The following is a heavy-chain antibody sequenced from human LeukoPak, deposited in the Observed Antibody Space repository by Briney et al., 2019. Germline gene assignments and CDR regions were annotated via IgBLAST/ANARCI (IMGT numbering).Heavy chain of an antibody. D-gene: IGHD1-26*01. CDR3: AKDSRYSGNYKAFDI. V-gene: IGHV3-23*01. CDR1: GFTFSSYA. J-gene: IGHJ3*02. CDR2: ISGSGGNT. Sequence: GSLRLSCAASGFTFSSYAMSWVRQAPGKGLEWVSGISGSGGNTNYADSVKGRFTISRDNSKNTLYLQMNSLRAEDTAVYYCAKDSRYSGNYKAFDIWGQGTMVTVSS.